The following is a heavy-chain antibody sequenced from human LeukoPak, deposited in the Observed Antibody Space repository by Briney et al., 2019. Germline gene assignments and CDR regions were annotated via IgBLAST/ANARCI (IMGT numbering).Heavy chain of an antibody. J-gene: IGHJ4*02. Sequence: PSVKVSCKASGDNFSRYTVTWVRLAPGQGLEWMGWLNPNSGDTNYAQKFQGRVSMTRDSSISTAYMDLSDLRSDDTTVYSCARGRNIEMTTMSGGSDYWGQGTLVTVSS. CDR3: ARGRNIEMTTMSGGSDY. V-gene: IGHV1-2*02. CDR1: GDNFSRYT. D-gene: IGHD5-24*01. CDR2: LNPNSGDT.